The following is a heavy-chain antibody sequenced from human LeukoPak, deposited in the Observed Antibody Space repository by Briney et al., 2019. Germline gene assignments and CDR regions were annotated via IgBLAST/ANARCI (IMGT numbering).Heavy chain of an antibody. D-gene: IGHD3-22*01. Sequence: SQTLSLTCTVSGGSISSGGYYWSWIRQHPGKGLEWIGYIYYSGSTYYNPSLKSRVTISVDTSKNQFSLKLRSVTAADTAVYYCVRDRVDSSGYYYYYGLDVWGQGTTVTVSS. CDR1: GGSISSGGYY. CDR3: VRDRVDSSGYYYYYGLDV. CDR2: IYYSGST. V-gene: IGHV4-31*03. J-gene: IGHJ6*02.